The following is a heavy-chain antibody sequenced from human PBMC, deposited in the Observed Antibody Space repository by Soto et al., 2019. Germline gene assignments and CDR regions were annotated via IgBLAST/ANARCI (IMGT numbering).Heavy chain of an antibody. CDR2: INPRSGKT. Sequence: VQLVQSGAEVKRPGASVKISCKASGDTLSTYYMHWARQAPGQGLEWMGIINPRSGKTNYPQKCQGRETRTRDRSTTTVYRELSTLRSEDTAMYYCARGVGYSASSGYPFDYWGQGTLVTVSS. CDR3: ARGVGYSASSGYPFDY. V-gene: IGHV1-46*03. D-gene: IGHD3-22*01. J-gene: IGHJ4*02. CDR1: GDTLSTYY.